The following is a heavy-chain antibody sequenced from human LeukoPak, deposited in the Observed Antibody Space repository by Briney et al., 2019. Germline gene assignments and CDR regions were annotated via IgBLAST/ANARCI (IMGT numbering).Heavy chain of an antibody. V-gene: IGHV3-15*01. CDR3: TTDKTLSPYYYYYYGMDV. CDR1: GFTFSNAW. Sequence: GGSLRLSCAASGFTFSNAWMSWVRQAPGKGLEWVGRIKSKTDGGTTDYAAPVKGRFTISRDDSKNTLYLQMNSLKTEDTAVYYCTTDKTLSPYYYYYYGMDVWGQGTTVTVSS. CDR2: IKSKTDGGTT. J-gene: IGHJ6*02.